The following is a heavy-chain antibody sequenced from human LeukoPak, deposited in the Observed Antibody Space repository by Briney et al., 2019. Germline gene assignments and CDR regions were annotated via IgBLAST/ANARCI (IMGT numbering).Heavy chain of an antibody. V-gene: IGHV1-2*02. CDR2: INPNSGGT. CDR3: ARAYGSGSSYHPDY. J-gene: IGHJ4*02. CDR1: GYSFTAYY. D-gene: IGHD3-10*01. Sequence: ASAKVSCKASGYSFTAYYIHWVRQAPGQGLEYMGWINPNSGGTNSSQRFQDRVTLTRDTSISTAFMELTSLTSDDTAVYYCARAYGSGSSYHPDYWGQGTLVTVSS.